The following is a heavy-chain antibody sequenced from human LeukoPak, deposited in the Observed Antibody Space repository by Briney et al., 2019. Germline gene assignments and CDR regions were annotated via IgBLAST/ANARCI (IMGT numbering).Heavy chain of an antibody. CDR2: IYYSGST. CDR3: ARVGYSYGREIDY. J-gene: IGHJ4*02. V-gene: IGHV4-39*07. D-gene: IGHD5-18*01. CDR1: GGSISSGDYY. Sequence: SETLSLTCTVAGGSISSGDYYWGRIRQPPGKGLEWIGSIYYSGSTYYNPSLKSRVTISVDTSKNQFSLKLSSVTAADTAVYYCARVGYSYGREIDYWGQGTLVTVSS.